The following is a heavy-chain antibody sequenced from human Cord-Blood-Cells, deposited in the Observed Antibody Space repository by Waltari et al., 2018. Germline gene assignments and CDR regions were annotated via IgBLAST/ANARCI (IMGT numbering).Heavy chain of an antibody. D-gene: IGHD3-10*01. Sequence: QVQLVQSGAEVKKPAASVKVSCKVSGYTLTELSMHSVRPAPGKGLEWMGGFDPEDGKTIYAQRVPGRVTMAEDTSTDTAYVERRSLSSEDTAGTDWAKARASGVGRYYYYRIDVWGQGTTVSVSS. CDR3: AKARASGVGRYYYYRIDV. CDR1: GYTLTELS. J-gene: IGHJ6*02. V-gene: IGHV1-24*01. CDR2: FDPEDGKT.